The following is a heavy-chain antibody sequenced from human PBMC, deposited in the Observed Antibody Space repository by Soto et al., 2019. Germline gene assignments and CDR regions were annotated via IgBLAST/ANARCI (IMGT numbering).Heavy chain of an antibody. J-gene: IGHJ6*03. CDR1: GDTFTDYY. CDR2: INPNSGVT. D-gene: IGHD5-12*01. CDR3: ARESGGATATLDYYYFYMDV. Sequence: QVQLVQSGAEVKKPGASVTVSCRSSGDTFTDYYMHWVRQAPGQGLEWMGWINPNSGVTKYAQKFQGWVTMTRDTSIRRVYMQLNRLRSDDTAVYYCARESGGATATLDYYYFYMDVWGTGTTVTVSS. V-gene: IGHV1-2*04.